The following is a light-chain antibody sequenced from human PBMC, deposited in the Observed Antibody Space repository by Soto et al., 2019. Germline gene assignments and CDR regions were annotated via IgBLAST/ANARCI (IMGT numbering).Light chain of an antibody. Sequence: DIVMTQSPDSLAVSLGERATINCKSSQSVLYSSNNKNYLAWYQQKPGQPPKLLIYWASTRESGVPDRFSGSGFVTDFTLPICSLQAEDVAVYYCQKYYSTPRTFGQGTKVEIK. J-gene: IGKJ1*01. CDR1: QSVLYSSNNKNY. V-gene: IGKV4-1*01. CDR2: WAS. CDR3: QKYYSTPRT.